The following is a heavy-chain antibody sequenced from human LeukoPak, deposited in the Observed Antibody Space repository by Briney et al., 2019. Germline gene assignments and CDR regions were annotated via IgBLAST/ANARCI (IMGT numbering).Heavy chain of an antibody. CDR2: IYWNDDK. V-gene: IGHV2-5*01. CDR1: RFSLHTSGVG. J-gene: IGHJ3*02. D-gene: IGHD2-15*01. Sequence: SGPTLLNPTRPLTLTYTFSRFSLHTSGVGVGWIRQTPPKALEWLGLIYWNDDKRYSPSLKSRLTITKDTSKNQVVLTMTNMDPVDTATYYCAHEWWVNAFDIRGQGTMVTVSA. CDR3: AHEWWVNAFDI.